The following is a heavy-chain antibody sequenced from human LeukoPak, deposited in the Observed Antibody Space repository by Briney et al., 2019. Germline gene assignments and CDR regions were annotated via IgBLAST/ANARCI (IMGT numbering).Heavy chain of an antibody. CDR2: IYTSGST. J-gene: IGHJ3*02. D-gene: IGHD2-2*01. V-gene: IGHV4-4*07. Sequence: SETLSLTCTVSGGSISSYYWSWIRQPAGKGLEWIGRIYTSGSTNYNPSLKSRVTMSVDTSKNQFSLKLSSVTAADTAVYYCAREGTVVVPAPPVAFDIWGQGTVVTVSS. CDR1: GGSISSYY. CDR3: AREGTVVVPAPPVAFDI.